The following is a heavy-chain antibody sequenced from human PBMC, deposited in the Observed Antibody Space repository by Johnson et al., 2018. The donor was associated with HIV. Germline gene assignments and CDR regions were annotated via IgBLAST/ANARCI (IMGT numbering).Heavy chain of an antibody. V-gene: IGHV3-30-3*01. CDR3: AREAATTFWGWDAFDI. D-gene: IGHD3-10*02. CDR1: GFNFNNYA. J-gene: IGHJ3*02. Sequence: QVQLVESGGGLIQPGGSLRLSCAASGFNFNNYAIHWVRQAPGKGLEWVAVISYDGSNKYYADSVKGRFTISRDNYKNTLYLQMNSLRAEDTAVYYCAREAATTFWGWDAFDIWGQGTMVTISS. CDR2: ISYDGSNK.